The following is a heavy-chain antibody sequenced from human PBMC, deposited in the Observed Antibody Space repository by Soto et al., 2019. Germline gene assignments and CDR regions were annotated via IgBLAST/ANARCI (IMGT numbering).Heavy chain of an antibody. CDR3: ARSDHYYYDSSGYWDY. V-gene: IGHV4-31*03. CDR2: IYNSGRT. Sequence: SETLSLTCTVSGGSISNGYYYWSWVRQNPGKGLEWIGHIYNSGRTYYNPSLKSRVTISVDTSKNQFSLNLSSVTAADTAVYYCARSDHYYYDSSGYWDYWGQGTLVTVSS. CDR1: GGSISNGYYY. D-gene: IGHD3-22*01. J-gene: IGHJ4*02.